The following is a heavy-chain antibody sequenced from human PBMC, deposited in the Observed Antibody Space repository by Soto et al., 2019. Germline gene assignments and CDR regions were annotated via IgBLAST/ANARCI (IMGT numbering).Heavy chain of an antibody. J-gene: IGHJ4*02. V-gene: IGHV4-30-2*01. CDR2: IYHDGST. Sequence: SETLSLTCAVSGGSISSGGYSWSWIRQPPGKGLEWIGYIYHDGSTYYNPSLKSRVTMSVDRSKNQFSLKLSSVTAADTAVYYCARVPKGRLDFDYWGQGTLVTVSS. CDR1: GGSISSGGYS. D-gene: IGHD3-22*01. CDR3: ARVPKGRLDFDY.